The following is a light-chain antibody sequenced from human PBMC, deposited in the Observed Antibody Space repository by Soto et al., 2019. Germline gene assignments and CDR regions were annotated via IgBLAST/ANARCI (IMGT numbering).Light chain of an antibody. CDR3: PQTHDFPFT. V-gene: IGKV1-9*01. CDR1: HDISTF. J-gene: IGKJ5*01. Sequence: IQVTQSPSPVSASIGDRVTITCRASHDISTFLAWYQQKPGKAPKLLIYDASSLQSGVPSRFSGSGSGTEFTLTISGLQPEDFTPYYCPQTHDFPFTFGQGTRLEIK. CDR2: DAS.